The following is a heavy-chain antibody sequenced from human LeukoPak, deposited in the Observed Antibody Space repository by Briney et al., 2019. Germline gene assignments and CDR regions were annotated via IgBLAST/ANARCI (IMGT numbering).Heavy chain of an antibody. CDR1: GFTFSSNA. Sequence: GGSLILSCAASGFTFSSNAMTWVRQAPGQGLEWVSAISGSGGNTYYADSVKGRFTVSRDNSQNTLYLQMNSLRAEDTAVYYCAKESGTTGTSCFDYWGQGTLVTVSS. CDR3: AKESGTTGTSCFDY. J-gene: IGHJ4*02. CDR2: ISGSGGNT. V-gene: IGHV3-23*01. D-gene: IGHD1-1*01.